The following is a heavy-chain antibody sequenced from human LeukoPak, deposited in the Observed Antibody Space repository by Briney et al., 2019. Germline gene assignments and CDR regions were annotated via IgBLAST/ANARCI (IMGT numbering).Heavy chain of an antibody. CDR1: GFTVSSNY. CDR2: MYSGGST. D-gene: IGHD5-18*01. Sequence: PGGSLRLSCAASGFTVSSNYMSWVRQAPGKGLEWVSVMYSGGSTYYADSVQGRFTISRDSSKNTLYLQMNSLRAEDTAVYYCATLDPYNYGPRAHAFDIWGQGTMVTVSS. CDR3: ATLDPYNYGPRAHAFDI. V-gene: IGHV3-53*01. J-gene: IGHJ3*02.